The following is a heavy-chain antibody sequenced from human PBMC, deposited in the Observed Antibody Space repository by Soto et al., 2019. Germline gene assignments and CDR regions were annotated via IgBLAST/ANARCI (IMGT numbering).Heavy chain of an antibody. CDR2: IYYSGST. CDR1: GGSISSYY. D-gene: IGHD4-4*01. J-gene: IGHJ6*02. CDR3: ARTTVTPDYYYGMDV. V-gene: IGHV4-59*01. Sequence: SETLSLTCTVSGGSISSYYWSWIRQPPGKGLEWIGYIYYSGSTNYNPSLKSRVTISVDTSKNQFSLKLSSVTAADTAVYYCARTTVTPDYYYGMDVWGQGTTVTVSS.